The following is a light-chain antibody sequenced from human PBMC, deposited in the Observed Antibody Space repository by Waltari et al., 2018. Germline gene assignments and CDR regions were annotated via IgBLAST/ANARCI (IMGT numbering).Light chain of an antibody. Sequence: SYVVTQAPSVSVAPRQTATITCRGNYISTKEVHWYQQRPGQAPVLVVYDGVDRPAGIPERFSGSRSGHTATLTIFRVEAGDEADYYCQVWDIVSDWVFGGGTKLTVL. CDR1: YISTKE. V-gene: IGLV3-21*02. J-gene: IGLJ3*02. CDR3: QVWDIVSDWV. CDR2: DGV.